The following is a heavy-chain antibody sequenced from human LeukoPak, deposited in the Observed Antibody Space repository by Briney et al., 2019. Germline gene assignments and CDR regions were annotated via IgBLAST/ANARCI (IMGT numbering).Heavy chain of an antibody. J-gene: IGHJ5*02. CDR2: TYYRSKWYS. CDR1: GDSVSSNNAA. Sequence: SQTLSLTCAISGDSVSSNNAAWNWIRQSPSRGLEWLGRTYYRSKWYSDYAVSVSSRMTINPDTSNNQFSLQLKSVTPEDAGVYYCAGGSVVAGTDCCFDPWGQGTLVTVSS. V-gene: IGHV6-1*01. D-gene: IGHD6-19*01. CDR3: AGGSVVAGTDCCFDP.